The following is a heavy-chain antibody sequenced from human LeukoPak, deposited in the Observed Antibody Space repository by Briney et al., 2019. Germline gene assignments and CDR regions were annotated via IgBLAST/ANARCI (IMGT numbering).Heavy chain of an antibody. V-gene: IGHV3-23*01. D-gene: IGHD3-3*01. CDR2: ISGSGGAGT. J-gene: IGHJ5*01. CDR3: AKDNFWSAFDS. CDR1: GFTFSSYA. Sequence: GGSLRLSCAASGFTFSSYAMSWVRQAPGKGLEWVSTISGSGGAGTYYADSVKGRFTISRDNSKNTVSLQMNNLRAEDSVIFYCAKDNFWSAFDSWGQGTLVTVSS.